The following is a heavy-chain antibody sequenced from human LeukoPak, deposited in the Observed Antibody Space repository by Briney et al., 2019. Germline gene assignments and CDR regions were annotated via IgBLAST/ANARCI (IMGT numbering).Heavy chain of an antibody. CDR2: ITPNSGAT. V-gene: IGHV1-2*02. Sequence: ASVKVSCKASGYTFSDYYLHWMRQAPGQGLEWMGWITPNSGATRYAQKFQGRVTMTRDTSVTTAYMELSGLTSDDTAVYHCARDHNGGNAFDPWGQGILVTVSS. CDR1: GYTFSDYY. J-gene: IGHJ5*02. D-gene: IGHD4-23*01. CDR3: ARDHNGGNAFDP.